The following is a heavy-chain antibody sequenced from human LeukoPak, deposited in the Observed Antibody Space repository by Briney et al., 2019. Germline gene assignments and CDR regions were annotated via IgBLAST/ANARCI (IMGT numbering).Heavy chain of an antibody. Sequence: GGSLRLSCAASGFTFSSYWMHWVRQAPGKGLEWVSRMNSDGSITNYADSVNGRFTISRDNAKNTLYLQMNSLRAEDTAVYYCATAGSYRFDYWGQGTLVTVSS. J-gene: IGHJ4*02. CDR3: ATAGSYRFDY. CDR2: MNSDGSIT. CDR1: GFTFSSYW. V-gene: IGHV3-74*01. D-gene: IGHD1-26*01.